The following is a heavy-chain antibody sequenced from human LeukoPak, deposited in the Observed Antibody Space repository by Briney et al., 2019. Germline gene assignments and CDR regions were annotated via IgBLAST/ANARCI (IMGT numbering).Heavy chain of an antibody. V-gene: IGHV3-48*03. Sequence: GGSLRLSCAASGFTISSYEMNWVRQAPGKGLEWVSYISSSGSTIYNADSLKGRFTISRDNAKNSLYLQMNSLRAEDTAVYYCARKAPYYYYMDVWGKGTTVTVSS. J-gene: IGHJ6*03. CDR1: GFTISSYE. CDR3: ARKAPYYYYMDV. CDR2: ISSSGSTI.